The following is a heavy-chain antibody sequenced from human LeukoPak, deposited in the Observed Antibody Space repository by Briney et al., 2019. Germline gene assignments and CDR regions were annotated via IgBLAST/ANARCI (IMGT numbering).Heavy chain of an antibody. CDR2: INHDGSLT. D-gene: IGHD2/OR15-2a*01. V-gene: IGHV3-74*01. J-gene: IGHJ4*02. CDR1: GFTFSSYG. Sequence: PGGSLRLSCAASGFTFSSYGMHWVRQTPGKGLVWVSHINHDGSLTNYADFVKGRFTISRGFAKSTLYLQMTRLGAEDTAVYYCSRDVFSLGDSWGQGTLVTVSS. CDR3: SRDVFSLGDS.